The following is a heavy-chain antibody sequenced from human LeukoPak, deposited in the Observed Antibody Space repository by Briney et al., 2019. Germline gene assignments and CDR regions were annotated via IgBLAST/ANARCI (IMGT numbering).Heavy chain of an antibody. CDR2: IYTSGST. CDR1: GGSISSYY. Sequence: SETLSLTCTVSGGSISSYYWSWIRQPPGKGLEWIGYIYTSGSTNYNPSLKSRVTISVDTSKNQFSLKLSSVTAADTAVYYCARGGYSYQYSMDVWGKGTTVTVSS. J-gene: IGHJ6*03. CDR3: ARGGYSYQYSMDV. D-gene: IGHD5-18*01. V-gene: IGHV4-4*09.